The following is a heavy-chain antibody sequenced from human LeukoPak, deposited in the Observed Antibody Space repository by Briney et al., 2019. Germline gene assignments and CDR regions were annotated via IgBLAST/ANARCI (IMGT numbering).Heavy chain of an antibody. V-gene: IGHV1-18*01. CDR3: ARDYYDSSGYSKFDY. J-gene: IGHJ4*02. CDR2: ISAYNGNT. CDR1: GYTFTSYG. Sequence: GASVKVSCKASGYTFTSYGISWVRQAPGQGLEWMGWISAYNGNTNYAQKLQGRVTMTTDTSTSTAYMELRSLRSDDTAVYYCARDYYDSSGYSKFDYWGQGTLVTVSS. D-gene: IGHD3-22*01.